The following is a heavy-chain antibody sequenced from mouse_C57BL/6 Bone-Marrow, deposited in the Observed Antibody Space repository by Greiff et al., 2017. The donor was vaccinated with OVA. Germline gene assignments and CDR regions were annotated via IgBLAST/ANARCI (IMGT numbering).Heavy chain of an antibody. D-gene: IGHD3-2*02. Sequence: QVQLQQPGAELVKPGASVKLSCKASGYTFTSYWMHWVKQRPGQGLEWIGMIHPNSGSTNYNEKFKSKATLTVDKSSSTAYMQLSSLTSEDSAVYYGARQDSSGYHYYAMDYWGQGTSVTVSS. CDR3: ARQDSSGYHYYAMDY. J-gene: IGHJ4*01. V-gene: IGHV1-64*01. CDR2: IHPNSGST. CDR1: GYTFTSYW.